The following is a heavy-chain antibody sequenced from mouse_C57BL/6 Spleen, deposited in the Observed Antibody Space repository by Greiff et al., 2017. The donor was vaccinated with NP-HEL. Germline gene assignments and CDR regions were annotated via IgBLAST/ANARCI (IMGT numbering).Heavy chain of an antibody. CDR1: GFTFSNYW. Sequence: EVKLQESGGGLVQPGGSMKLSCVASGFTFSNYWMNWVRQSPEKGLEWVAQIRLKSDNYATHYAESVKGRFTISRDDSKSSVYLQMNNLRAEDTGIYYCTGAQRGYWYFDVWGTGTTVTVSS. J-gene: IGHJ1*03. CDR3: TGAQRGYWYFDV. V-gene: IGHV6-3*01. CDR2: IRLKSDNYAT. D-gene: IGHD3-1*01.